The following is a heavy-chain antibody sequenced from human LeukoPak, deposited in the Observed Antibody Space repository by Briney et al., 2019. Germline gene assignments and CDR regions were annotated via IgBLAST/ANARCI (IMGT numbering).Heavy chain of an antibody. V-gene: IGHV4-31*03. CDR1: GGSISSGGYY. CDR2: IYYSGST. J-gene: IGHJ6*02. D-gene: IGHD1-1*01. CDR3: ARDFTGTTPYYYYGMDV. Sequence: SQTLSLTCTVSGGSISSGGYYWSWIRQHPGKGLEWIGYIYYSGSTYYNPSLKSRVTISVDTSKSQFSLKLSSVTAADTAVYYCARDFTGTTPYYYYGMDVWGQGTTVTVSS.